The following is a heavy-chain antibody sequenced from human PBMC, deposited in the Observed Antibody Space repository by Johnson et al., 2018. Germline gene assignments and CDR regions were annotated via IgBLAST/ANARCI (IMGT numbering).Heavy chain of an antibody. J-gene: IGHJ6*03. CDR2: IKSNTVGGTK. Sequence: VQLVQSGGGLVKPGWSXRLSCAASGFTFNNAWMNWVRQAPGKALDWVGIIKSNTVGGTKADAAPVTGSFTISRDDSKHTLNLQMNRPKTEATAVSYCTSERLVRGVDYYYYNTDGWGKGSTVTVS. CDR3: TSERLVRGVDYYYYNTDG. CDR1: GFTFNNAW. V-gene: IGHV3-15*07. D-gene: IGHD3-10*01.